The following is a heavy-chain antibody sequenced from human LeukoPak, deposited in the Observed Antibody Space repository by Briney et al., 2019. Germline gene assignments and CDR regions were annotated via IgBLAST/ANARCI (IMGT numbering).Heavy chain of an antibody. D-gene: IGHD6-13*01. J-gene: IGHJ4*02. V-gene: IGHV3-30*03. Sequence: GGSLRLSCAASGFTFSSYGMHWVRQAPGKGLEWVAVISYDGSNKYYADSVKGRFTISKDNSKNTLYLQMNSLRAEDTAVYYCAAGYSSSWYDYWGQGTLVTVSS. CDR3: AAGYSSSWYDY. CDR2: ISYDGSNK. CDR1: GFTFSSYG.